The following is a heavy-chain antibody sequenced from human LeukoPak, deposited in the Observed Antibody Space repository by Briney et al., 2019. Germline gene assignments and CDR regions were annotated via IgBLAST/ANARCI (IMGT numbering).Heavy chain of an antibody. CDR3: ARRRYNYDSYFDY. J-gene: IGHJ4*02. CDR1: GGSFSGYY. D-gene: IGHD3-22*01. V-gene: IGHV4-34*01. CDR2: INHSGST. Sequence: SETLSLTCAVYGGSFSGYYWSWIRQPPGKGLEWIGEINHSGSTNYNPSLKSRVTISVDTSKNQFSLKLSSVTAADTAVYYCARRRYNYDSYFDYWGQGTLVTVSS.